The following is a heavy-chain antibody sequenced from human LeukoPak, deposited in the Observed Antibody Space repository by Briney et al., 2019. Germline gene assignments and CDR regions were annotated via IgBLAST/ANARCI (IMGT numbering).Heavy chain of an antibody. CDR2: INTHSGKT. CDR3: VRDGESGAFDI. Sequence: ASVKVSCKASGYIFTSNHISWVRQAPGQGLEWLGWINTHSGKTESAQKIQGRVIMTKDTSTSTAYMDLRSLRPDDTAFYYCVRDGESGAFDIWGQGTMVTVSS. CDR1: GYIFTSNH. J-gene: IGHJ3*02. D-gene: IGHD1-26*01. V-gene: IGHV1-18*01.